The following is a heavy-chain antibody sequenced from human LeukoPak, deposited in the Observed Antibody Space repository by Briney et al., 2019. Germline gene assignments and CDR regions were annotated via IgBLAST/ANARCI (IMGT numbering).Heavy chain of an antibody. J-gene: IGHJ3*02. D-gene: IGHD1-26*01. CDR2: IVVGSGNT. V-gene: IGHV1-58*02. CDR3: AAVNSGSNFDGFDI. CDR1: GFTFTNSA. Sequence: TSVRVSCKASGFTFTNSAMQWVRQARGQPLKWIGWIVVGSGNTNHAQKFQERVTITRDMSTSTAYMELSSLRSEDTAVYYCAAVNSGSNFDGFDIWGQGTMVTVSS.